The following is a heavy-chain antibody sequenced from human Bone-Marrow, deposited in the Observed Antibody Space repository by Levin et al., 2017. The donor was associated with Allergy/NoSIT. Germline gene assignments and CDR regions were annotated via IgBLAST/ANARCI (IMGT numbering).Heavy chain of an antibody. J-gene: IGHJ4*02. Sequence: PGGSLRLSCTVSGGSFSSYYWSWIRQPPGKGLEWIGYIYSRGNTNYNPSLKSRVTMSIDTSKNQFSLRLSSVTAADTAVYYCATADEMTEYYFDYWGQGTLVAVSS. CDR1: GGSFSSYY. CDR2: IYSRGNT. V-gene: IGHV4-59*01. D-gene: IGHD2-21*02. CDR3: ATADEMTEYYFDY.